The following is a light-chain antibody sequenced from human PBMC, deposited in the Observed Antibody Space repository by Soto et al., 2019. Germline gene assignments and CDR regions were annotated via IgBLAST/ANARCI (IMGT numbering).Light chain of an antibody. CDR2: KAP. Sequence: DIQMTQSPSTLSASVGDRVTITCRASQSISSWLAWYQQKPGKAPKLLIYKAPSLESGVPTRFSGSGSGTAFTLTISSLQPDDFATYYCQQYNSYSRTWTFGQGTKVEIK. V-gene: IGKV1-5*03. J-gene: IGKJ1*01. CDR3: QQYNSYSRTWT. CDR1: QSISSW.